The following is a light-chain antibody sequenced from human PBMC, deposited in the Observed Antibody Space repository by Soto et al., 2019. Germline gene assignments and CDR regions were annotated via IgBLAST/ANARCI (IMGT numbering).Light chain of an antibody. CDR3: QQLNSYQWT. CDR1: QSISSW. Sequence: DIQMTQSPSTLSASVGDRVTITCRASQSISSWLAWYQQKPGKAPKLLIYDASSLESGVPSRFSGSGSGTEFTLTISSLQPDDFATYYCQQLNSYQWTFGPGTKVDIK. J-gene: IGKJ3*01. CDR2: DAS. V-gene: IGKV1-5*01.